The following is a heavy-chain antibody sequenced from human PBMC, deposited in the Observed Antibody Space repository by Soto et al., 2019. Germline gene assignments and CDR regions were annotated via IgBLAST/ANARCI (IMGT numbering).Heavy chain of an antibody. CDR2: IWYDGSNK. CDR3: ARAPPDYYDSSGSLDY. Sequence: GGSLRLSCAASGFTFSSYGMHWVRQAPGKGLEWVAVIWYDGSNKYYADSVKGRFTISRDNSKNTLYLQMNSLRAEDTAVYYCARAPPDYYDSSGSLDYWGQGTLVTVSS. D-gene: IGHD3-22*01. V-gene: IGHV3-33*01. J-gene: IGHJ4*02. CDR1: GFTFSSYG.